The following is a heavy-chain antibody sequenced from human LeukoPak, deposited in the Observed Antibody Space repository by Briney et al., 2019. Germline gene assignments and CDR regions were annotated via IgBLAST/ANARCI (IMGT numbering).Heavy chain of an antibody. CDR3: ARGEGYSGYGVLLY. V-gene: IGHV1-8*01. CDR2: MNPNSGNT. CDR1: GYTFTSYD. Sequence: ASVKVSCKASGYTFTSYDINWVRQATGQGLEWMGWMNPNSGNTGYAQKFQGRVTMTRNTSMSTAYMELSSLRSEDTAVYYCARGEGYSGYGVLLYWGQGTLVTVSS. D-gene: IGHD5-12*01. J-gene: IGHJ4*02.